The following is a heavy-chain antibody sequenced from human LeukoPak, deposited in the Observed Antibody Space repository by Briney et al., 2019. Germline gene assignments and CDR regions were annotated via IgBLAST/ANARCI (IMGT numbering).Heavy chain of an antibody. V-gene: IGHV3-13*01. CDR1: GLTFSSYD. Sequence: GGSLRLSCAASGLTFSSYDMHWVRQATGKGLEWVSAIGTAGDTYYPGSVKGRFTISRENAKNSLYLQMNSLRAGDTAVYYCATPPPASNYYYYGMDVWGQGTTVTVSS. J-gene: IGHJ6*02. CDR2: IGTAGDT. CDR3: ATPPPASNYYYYGMDV.